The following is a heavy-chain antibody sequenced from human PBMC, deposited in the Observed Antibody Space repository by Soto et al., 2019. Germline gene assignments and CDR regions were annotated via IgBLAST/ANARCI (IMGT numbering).Heavy chain of an antibody. CDR3: ARVGGINWFDP. D-gene: IGHD1-20*01. CDR1: GFTFRTYG. Sequence: GGSLRLSCAPSGFTFRTYGMNWVRQAPGKGLEWVSSISSSSTYIYYSDSVKGRFTISRDNAKNSLYLQMNSLRVEDTAVYYCARVGGINWFDPWGQGTLVTV. V-gene: IGHV3-21*01. J-gene: IGHJ5*02. CDR2: ISSSSTYI.